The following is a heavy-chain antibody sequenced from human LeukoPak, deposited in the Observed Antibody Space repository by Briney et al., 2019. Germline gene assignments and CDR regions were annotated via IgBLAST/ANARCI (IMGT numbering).Heavy chain of an antibody. V-gene: IGHV3-7*01. CDR2: IKQDGSEK. J-gene: IGHJ4*02. CDR1: GFSVSGYW. D-gene: IGHD6-13*01. Sequence: GGSLRLFCAVSGFSVSGYWMTWGRQAPGKGLEWVANIKQDGSEKNYVDSVKGRFTISRDNAENSLFLQMNSLRVEDTAVYYCAREWQGGIAAAGTRIEGDYWGQGTLVAVSS. CDR3: AREWQGGIAAAGTRIEGDY.